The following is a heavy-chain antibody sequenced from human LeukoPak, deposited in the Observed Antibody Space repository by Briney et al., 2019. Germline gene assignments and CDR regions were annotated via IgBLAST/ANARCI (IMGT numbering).Heavy chain of an antibody. D-gene: IGHD2/OR15-2a*01. CDR2: IWYDGSNK. V-gene: IGHV3-33*01. J-gene: IGHJ4*02. CDR1: GFTFSSYG. Sequence: PGGSLRLSCAASGFTFSSYGMPWVRQAPGKGLEWVAVIWYDGSNKYYADSVKGRFTISRDNSKNTLYLQMNSLRAEDTAVYYCARDSTRTYFDYWGQGTLVTVSS. CDR3: ARDSTRTYFDY.